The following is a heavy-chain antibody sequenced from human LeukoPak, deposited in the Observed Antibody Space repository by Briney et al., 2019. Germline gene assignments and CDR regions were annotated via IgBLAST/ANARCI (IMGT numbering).Heavy chain of an antibody. V-gene: IGHV4-34*01. CDR3: ARTDFWSGSHFDY. Sequence: PSETPSLTCAVYGGSFSGYYWSWIRQPPGKGLEWIGEINHSGSTNYNPSLKSRVTISVDTSKNQFSLKLSSVTAADTAVYYCARTDFWSGSHFDYWGQGTLVTVSS. CDR2: INHSGST. D-gene: IGHD3-3*01. J-gene: IGHJ4*02. CDR1: GGSFSGYY.